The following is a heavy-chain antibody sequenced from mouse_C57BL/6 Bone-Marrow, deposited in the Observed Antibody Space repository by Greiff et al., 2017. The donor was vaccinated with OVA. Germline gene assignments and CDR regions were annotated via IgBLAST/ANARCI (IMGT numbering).Heavy chain of an antibody. CDR1: GYSFTDYN. CDR3: ARRTTVVATGDY. J-gene: IGHJ2*01. V-gene: IGHV1-39*01. CDR2: INPDYGTT. D-gene: IGHD1-1*01. Sequence: VQLKESGPELVKPGASVKISCKASGYSFTDYNMNWVKQSTGKSLEWIGVINPDYGTTSYTQKFKGKATLTVDKSTSTAYMQLNSLTSEDSAVYYCARRTTVVATGDYWGQGTTLTVSS.